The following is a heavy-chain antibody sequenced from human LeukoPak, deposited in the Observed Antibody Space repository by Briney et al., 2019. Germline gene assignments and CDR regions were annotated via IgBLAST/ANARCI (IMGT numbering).Heavy chain of an antibody. V-gene: IGHV1-2*02. J-gene: IGHJ6*03. D-gene: IGHD1-26*01. Sequence: ASVKVSCKASGYTFTGYYMHWVRQAPGQGLEWMGWINPNSGGTNYAQKFQGRVTMTRDTSISTAYMELSRLRSDDTAVYYCARDRGGSYWYYMDVWGKGTAVTVSS. CDR3: ARDRGGSYWYYMDV. CDR1: GYTFTGYY. CDR2: INPNSGGT.